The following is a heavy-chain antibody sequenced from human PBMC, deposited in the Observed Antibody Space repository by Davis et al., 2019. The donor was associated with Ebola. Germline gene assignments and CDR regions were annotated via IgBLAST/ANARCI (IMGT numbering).Heavy chain of an antibody. CDR3: AKDMVFSYYYYGLDV. CDR1: GFTSSCCA. CDR2: IGSSSNGR. Sequence: PGGSLRLSCTASGFTSSCCAMNWVRQAPGKGLEWVSGIGSSSNGRHYADSVKGRFTISRDDSKNTVYLQMNNLRPEDTALYYCAKDMVFSYYYYGLDVWGQGTTVTVSS. J-gene: IGHJ6*02. D-gene: IGHD3-10*01. V-gene: IGHV3-23*05.